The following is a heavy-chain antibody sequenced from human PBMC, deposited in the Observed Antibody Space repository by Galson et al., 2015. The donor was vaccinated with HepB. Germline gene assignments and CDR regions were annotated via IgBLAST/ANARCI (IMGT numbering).Heavy chain of an antibody. CDR2: IWYDGSNK. CDR1: GFTFSGYG. V-gene: IGHV3-33*01. Sequence: SLRLSCAASGFTFSGYGMHWVRQAPGKGLEWVAVIWYDGSNKYYADSVKGRFTISRDNSKNTLYLQMNSLRAEDTAVYYCARDRTYCTNGVCYSGYYYYGMDVWGQGTTVTVSS. CDR3: ARDRTYCTNGVCYSGYYYYGMDV. D-gene: IGHD2-8*01. J-gene: IGHJ6*02.